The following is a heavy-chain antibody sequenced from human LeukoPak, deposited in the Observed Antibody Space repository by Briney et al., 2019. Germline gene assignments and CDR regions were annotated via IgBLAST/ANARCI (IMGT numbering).Heavy chain of an antibody. Sequence: SETLSLTCTVSGGSISSYYWSWIRQPAGKGLEWIGRIYTSGSTNYNPSLKSRVTISVDTSKNQFSLKLSSVTAADTAVYYCARDSAGYSGYVGAFDIWGQGTMVTVSS. J-gene: IGHJ3*02. V-gene: IGHV4-4*07. D-gene: IGHD5-12*01. CDR1: GGSISSYY. CDR2: IYTSGST. CDR3: ARDSAGYSGYVGAFDI.